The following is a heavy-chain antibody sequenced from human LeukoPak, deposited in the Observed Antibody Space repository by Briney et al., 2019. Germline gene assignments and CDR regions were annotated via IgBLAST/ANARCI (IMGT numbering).Heavy chain of an antibody. V-gene: IGHV4-61*02. CDR2: IYTSGGT. CDR1: GGSISSGSYY. Sequence: MPSETLSLTCTVSGGSISSGSYYWSWIRQPAGKGLEWIGRIYTSGGTNYSPSLKSRVTISVDTSKNQFSLKLSSVTAADTAVYYCARAFWSGYSIRGFDPWGQGTLVTVSS. CDR3: ARAFWSGYSIRGFDP. J-gene: IGHJ5*02. D-gene: IGHD3-3*01.